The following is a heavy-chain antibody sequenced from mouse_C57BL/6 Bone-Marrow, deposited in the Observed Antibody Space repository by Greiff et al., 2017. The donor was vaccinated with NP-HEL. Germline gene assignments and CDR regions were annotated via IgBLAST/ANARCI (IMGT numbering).Heavy chain of an antibody. J-gene: IGHJ4*01. V-gene: IGHV1-74*01. CDR1: GYTFTSYW. CDR3: AMEDYYGSSLYYAMDY. CDR2: IHPSDSDT. Sequence: VKLVESGAELVKPGASVKVSCKASGYTFTSYWMHWVKQRPGQGLEWIGRIHPSDSDTNYNQKFKGKATLTVDKSSSTAYMQLSSLTSEDSAVYYCAMEDYYGSSLYYAMDYWGQGTSVTVSS. D-gene: IGHD1-1*01.